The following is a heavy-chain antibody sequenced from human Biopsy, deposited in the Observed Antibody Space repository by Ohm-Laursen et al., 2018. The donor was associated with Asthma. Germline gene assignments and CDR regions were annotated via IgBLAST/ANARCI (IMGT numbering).Heavy chain of an antibody. Sequence: TLSLTCPFSGGSINSDYWSWIRQPPGKGLEWIGLSSYSGFRKYNPSLKSRVTISVDTSKNQLSLNLTSVIAADTAVYYCARDQGDSKFDYWGQGILVTVSS. CDR3: ARDQGDSKFDY. J-gene: IGHJ4*02. D-gene: IGHD3-16*01. V-gene: IGHV4-59*01. CDR1: GGSINSDY. CDR2: SSYSGFR.